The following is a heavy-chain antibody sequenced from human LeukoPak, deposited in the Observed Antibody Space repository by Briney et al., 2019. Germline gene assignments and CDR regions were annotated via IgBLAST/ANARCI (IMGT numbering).Heavy chain of an antibody. CDR3: ARGSITMIVPDY. Sequence: GGSLRLSCAASWFTVSSNYISWVRQAPGKWLEWLSVLYSGGSTYYADSVKGRFTISRDKSKNTLYLQMNSRRAEDTAVYYCARGSITMIVPDYWGQGTLVTVSS. J-gene: IGHJ4*02. CDR2: LYSGGST. D-gene: IGHD3-22*01. CDR1: WFTVSSNY. V-gene: IGHV3-53*01.